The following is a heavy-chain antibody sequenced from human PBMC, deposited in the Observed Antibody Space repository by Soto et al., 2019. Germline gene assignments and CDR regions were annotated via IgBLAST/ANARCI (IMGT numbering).Heavy chain of an antibody. CDR3: ARDDMSYLPHYYFDY. V-gene: IGHV1-2*02. CDR2: INPNSGGT. Sequence: ASVKVSCKASGYTFTGYYMHWVRQAPGQGLEWMGWINPNSGGTNYAQKFQGRVTMTRDTSIRPAYMELSRLRSDDTAVYYCARDDMSYLPHYYFDYWGQGTLVTVSS. CDR1: GYTFTGYY. J-gene: IGHJ4*02. D-gene: IGHD1-26*01.